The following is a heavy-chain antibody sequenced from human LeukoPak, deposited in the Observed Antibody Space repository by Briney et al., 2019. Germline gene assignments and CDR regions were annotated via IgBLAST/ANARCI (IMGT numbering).Heavy chain of an antibody. CDR3: ARLSLRVVPAARIRRFYYMDV. V-gene: IGHV4-38-2*02. Sequence: KPSETLSLTCTVSGYSISSGYQWAWIRQPPGKGLEWIASIHHSGATYYNPSLKSRVTISVDTSKNQFSLKLSSVTAADTAVYYCARLSLRVVPAARIRRFYYMDVWGKGTTVTVSS. CDR2: IHHSGAT. J-gene: IGHJ6*03. D-gene: IGHD2-2*01. CDR1: GYSISSGYQ.